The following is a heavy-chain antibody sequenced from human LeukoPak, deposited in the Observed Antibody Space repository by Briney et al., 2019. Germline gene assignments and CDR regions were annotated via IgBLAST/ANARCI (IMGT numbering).Heavy chain of an antibody. CDR1: GYSISSDHY. CDR3: TRQSPKLTGDVDC. Sequence: PSETLSLTCTVSGYSISSDHYWGWIRQPPGKGLEWIGSFYHSENTYYNPSLKSRVTISKDTSKNQFSLRLSSVTDADTAVYYCTRQSPKLTGDVDCWGQGTLVTVSS. J-gene: IGHJ4*02. V-gene: IGHV4-38-2*02. D-gene: IGHD3-9*01. CDR2: FYHSENT.